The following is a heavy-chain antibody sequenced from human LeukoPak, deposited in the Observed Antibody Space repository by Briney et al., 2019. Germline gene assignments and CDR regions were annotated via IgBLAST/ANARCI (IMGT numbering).Heavy chain of an antibody. CDR3: ASWDCSSTSCYRYYYYYMDV. CDR1: GGSISSSSYY. J-gene: IGHJ6*03. V-gene: IGHV4-39*01. D-gene: IGHD2-2*02. Sequence: SETLSLTCTVSGGSISSSSYYWGWIRQPPGKGLEWIGSIYYSGSTYYNPSLKSRVTISVDTSKNQFSLKLSSVTAADTAVYYCASWDCSSTSCYRYYYYYMDVWGKGTTVTVSS. CDR2: IYYSGST.